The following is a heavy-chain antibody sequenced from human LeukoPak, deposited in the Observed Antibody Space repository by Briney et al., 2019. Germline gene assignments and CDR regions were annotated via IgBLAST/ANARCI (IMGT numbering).Heavy chain of an antibody. J-gene: IGHJ4*02. Sequence: GGSLRLSCAASGFTFSSYAMSWVRQAPGKGLEWVSAISGSGGSTYYADSVKGRFTISRDNSKNTLYLHMNSLRAEDTAVYFCAKLRSSSSYAALDYWGQGILVTVSS. CDR3: AKLRSSSSYAALDY. CDR2: ISGSGGST. D-gene: IGHD2-2*01. V-gene: IGHV3-23*01. CDR1: GFTFSSYA.